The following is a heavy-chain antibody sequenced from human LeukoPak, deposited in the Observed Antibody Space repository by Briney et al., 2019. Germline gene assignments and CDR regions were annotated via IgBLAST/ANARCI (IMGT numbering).Heavy chain of an antibody. CDR1: GGSISSGGYS. CDR3: ARDPGPDYDYFWGSYRYGAFDI. Sequence: SQTLSLTCTVSGGSISSGGYSWSWIRQHPGKGLEWIGYIYYSGSTYYNPSLKSRVTISVDTSKNQFSLKLSSVTAADTAVYYCARDPGPDYDYFWGSYRYGAFDIWGQGTMVTVSS. D-gene: IGHD3-16*02. CDR2: IYYSGST. V-gene: IGHV4-31*03. J-gene: IGHJ3*02.